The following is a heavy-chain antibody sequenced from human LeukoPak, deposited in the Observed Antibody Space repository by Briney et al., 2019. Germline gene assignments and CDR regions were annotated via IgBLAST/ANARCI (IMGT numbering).Heavy chain of an antibody. Sequence: PSETLSLTCTVSGYSISSGYYWGWIRQPPGKGLEWIGSIYHSGSTYYNPSLKSRVTISVDTSKNQFSLKLSSVTAADTAVYYCARGRGCSSTSCYTDYYYYMDVWGKGTTVTVSS. CDR3: ARGRGCSSTSCYTDYYYYMDV. V-gene: IGHV4-38-2*02. D-gene: IGHD2-2*02. J-gene: IGHJ6*03. CDR2: IYHSGST. CDR1: GYSISSGYY.